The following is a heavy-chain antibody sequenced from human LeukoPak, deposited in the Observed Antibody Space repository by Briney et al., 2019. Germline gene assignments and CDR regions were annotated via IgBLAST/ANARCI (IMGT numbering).Heavy chain of an antibody. CDR2: INHSGST. J-gene: IGHJ4*02. Sequence: PSETLSLTCAVYGGSFSGYYWSWIRQPPGKGLEWIGEINHSGSTNYNPSLKSRVTISVDTSKNQFSLKLSSVTAADTAVYYCARVTYSSSWSAPGNYYFDYWGQGTLVTVSS. D-gene: IGHD6-13*01. CDR3: ARVTYSSSWSAPGNYYFDY. V-gene: IGHV4-34*01. CDR1: GGSFSGYY.